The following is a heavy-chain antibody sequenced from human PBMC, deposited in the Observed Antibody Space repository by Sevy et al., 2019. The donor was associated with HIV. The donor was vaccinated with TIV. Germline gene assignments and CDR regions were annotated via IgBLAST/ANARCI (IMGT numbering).Heavy chain of an antibody. CDR1: GFTFSNYW. CDR3: ARDGGPANLYYLDY. Sequence: GGSLRLSCAASGFTFSNYWMHWVRQAPGKGLVWVSRINSDGSSTSYADSVKGRFTISRDNAKNTLSLQMNSLRAEDTAVYCCARDGGPANLYYLDYWGQGTLVTVSS. V-gene: IGHV3-74*01. CDR2: INSDGSST. D-gene: IGHD3-10*01. J-gene: IGHJ4*02.